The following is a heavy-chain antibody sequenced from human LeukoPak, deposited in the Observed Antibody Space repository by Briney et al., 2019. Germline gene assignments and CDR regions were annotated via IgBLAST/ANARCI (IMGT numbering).Heavy chain of an antibody. Sequence: GGTLRLSCAASGVTFSNYGMSWVRQAPGKGLEWVSSISDSSSYIYYADSVKGRFTISRDNAKNSLYLQMNSLRAEDTAVYYCARDYSGWTYFDYWGQGSLVTVSS. CDR3: ARDYSGWTYFDY. V-gene: IGHV3-21*01. J-gene: IGHJ4*02. CDR1: GVTFSNYG. CDR2: ISDSSSYI. D-gene: IGHD6-19*01.